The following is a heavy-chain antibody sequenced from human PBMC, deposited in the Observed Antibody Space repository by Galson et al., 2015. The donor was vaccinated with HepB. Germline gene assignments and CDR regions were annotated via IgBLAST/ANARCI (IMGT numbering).Heavy chain of an antibody. V-gene: IGHV3-7*01. CDR3: ARDHGDYGDFYGY. CDR1: GFTFSSYW. D-gene: IGHD4-17*01. J-gene: IGHJ4*02. Sequence: SLRLSCAASGFTFSSYWMSWVRQAPGKGLEWVANIKQDGSEKYYVDSVKGRFTISRGNAKNSLYLQMNSLRAEDTAVYYCARDHGDYGDFYGYWGQGTLVTVSS. CDR2: IKQDGSEK.